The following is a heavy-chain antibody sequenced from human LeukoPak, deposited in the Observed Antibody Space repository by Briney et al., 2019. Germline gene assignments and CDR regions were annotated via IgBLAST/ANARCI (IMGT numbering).Heavy chain of an antibody. V-gene: IGHV1-2*02. D-gene: IGHD4-17*01. CDR1: GYTFTGYY. Sequence: VASVKVSCKASGYTFTGYYMHWVRQAPGQGLEWMGWINPNSGGTNYAQKFRGRVTMTRDTSISTAYMELSRLRSDDTAVYYCARDMIDYGDYVGYWGQGTLVTVSS. CDR2: INPNSGGT. J-gene: IGHJ4*02. CDR3: ARDMIDYGDYVGY.